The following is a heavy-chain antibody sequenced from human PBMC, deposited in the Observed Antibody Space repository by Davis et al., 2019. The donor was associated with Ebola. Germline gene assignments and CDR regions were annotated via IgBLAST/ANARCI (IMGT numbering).Heavy chain of an antibody. V-gene: IGHV3-33*01. Sequence: GGSLRLSCAASGFTFSSYGMHWVRQAPGKGLEWVAVIWYDGSNKYYADSVKGRFTISRDNSKNTVFLQMNSLRPDDTAVYYCARDPPQSGGYVWGQGTLVTVSS. CDR1: GFTFSSYG. J-gene: IGHJ4*02. D-gene: IGHD5-12*01. CDR2: IWYDGSNK. CDR3: ARDPPQSGGYV.